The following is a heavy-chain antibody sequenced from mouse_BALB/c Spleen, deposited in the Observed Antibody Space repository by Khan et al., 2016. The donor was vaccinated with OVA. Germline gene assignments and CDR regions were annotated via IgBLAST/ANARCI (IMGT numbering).Heavy chain of an antibody. V-gene: IGHV1-4*01. J-gene: IGHJ3*01. CDR3: ERDGAYHRNDGWFAY. Sequence: QVQLKQSGAELARPGASVKMSCKASGYTFTSYTIHWIKKRPGQGLEWIGYINPSNGYTNYNQKFKDKATLTTDKSSTTAYLQLSSLTSDDSAVDNCERDGAYHRNDGWFAYWGQGTLVTVSA. CDR1: GYTFTSYT. D-gene: IGHD2-14*01. CDR2: INPSNGYT.